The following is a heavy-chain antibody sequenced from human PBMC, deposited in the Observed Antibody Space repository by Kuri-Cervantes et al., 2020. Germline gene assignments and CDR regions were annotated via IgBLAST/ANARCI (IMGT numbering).Heavy chain of an antibody. D-gene: IGHD3-16*01. CDR2: IYSGGST. V-gene: IGHV3-53*01. Sequence: GESLKISCAASGFTVSSNYMSWVRQAPGKGLEWVSVIYSGGSTYYADSVKGRFTISRDNSENTLYLQMNSLRAEDTAVYYCTSQGEWGGFDYWGQGTLVTVSS. CDR3: TSQGEWGGFDY. J-gene: IGHJ4*02. CDR1: GFTVSSNY.